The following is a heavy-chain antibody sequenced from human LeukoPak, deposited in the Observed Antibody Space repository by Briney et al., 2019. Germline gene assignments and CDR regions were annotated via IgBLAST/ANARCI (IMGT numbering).Heavy chain of an antibody. CDR3: AKSDCSTIGCKRLHY. V-gene: IGHV3-7*03. Sequence: GGSLRLSCAASGFTFSSYWMSWVRQAPGKGLEWVANIKQDGSEKYYVDSVKGRFTISRDNSKNTLYLQMNSLRAEDTALFYCAKSDCSTIGCKRLHYWGQGTLVTVSS. CDR1: GFTFSSYW. D-gene: IGHD2-2*01. J-gene: IGHJ4*02. CDR2: IKQDGSEK.